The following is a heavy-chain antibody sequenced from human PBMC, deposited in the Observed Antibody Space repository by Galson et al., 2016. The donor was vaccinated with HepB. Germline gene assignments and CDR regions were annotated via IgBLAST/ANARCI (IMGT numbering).Heavy chain of an antibody. CDR3: ARAEPYYYGSRHFDS. Sequence: SLRLSCAASGFTFNTYTMHWVRQAPGKGLEWVSSVDSTSSYIYYADSVKGRFAISRDNAKSSVSLQMNSLRAEDTALYYCARAEPYYYGSRHFDSWGQGNLVTVSS. V-gene: IGHV3-21*01. CDR2: VDSTSSYI. CDR1: GFTFNTYT. J-gene: IGHJ4*02. D-gene: IGHD3-10*01.